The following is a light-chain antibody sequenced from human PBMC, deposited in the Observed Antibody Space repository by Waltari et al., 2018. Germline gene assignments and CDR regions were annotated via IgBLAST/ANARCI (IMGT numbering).Light chain of an antibody. J-gene: IGKJ1*01. CDR3: QQYNNWPGT. V-gene: IGKV3-15*01. Sequence: EIEMTESTATLSVSQGERATLSCRASQSVSSNLAWYQQKPGQAPRPLIYGASTRATGIPARFTGSGSGTEFTLTISSMQSEDFAVYYCQQYNNWPGTFGQGTKVEIK. CDR1: QSVSSN. CDR2: GAS.